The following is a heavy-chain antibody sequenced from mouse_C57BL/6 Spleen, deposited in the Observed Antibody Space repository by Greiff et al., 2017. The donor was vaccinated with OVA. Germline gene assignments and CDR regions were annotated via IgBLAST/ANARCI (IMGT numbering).Heavy chain of an antibody. J-gene: IGHJ2*01. CDR3: ARWLRRGYYLDY. CDR2: IYPGSGST. CDR1: GYTFTSYW. Sequence: VQLQQPGAELVKPGASVSMSCKASGYTFTSYWVTWVKQRPGQGLEWIGDIYPGSGSTNYNEQFKSKATLTVDTSSSTAYMQLSSLTSEDSAVYYCARWLRRGYYLDYWGQGTTLTVSS. D-gene: IGHD2-2*01. V-gene: IGHV1-55*01.